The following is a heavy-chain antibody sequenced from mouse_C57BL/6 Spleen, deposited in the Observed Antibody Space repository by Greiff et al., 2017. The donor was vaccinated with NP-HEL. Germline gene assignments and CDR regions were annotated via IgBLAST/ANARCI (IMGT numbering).Heavy chain of an antibody. J-gene: IGHJ3*01. D-gene: IGHD2-4*01. Sequence: VQLKQSGGDLVKPGGSLKLSCAASGFTFSSYGMSWVRQTPDKRLEWVATISSGGSYTYYPDSVKGRFTISRDNAKNTLYLQMSSLKSEDTAMYYCARFMITTKGFAYWGQGTLVTVSA. CDR2: ISSGGSYT. CDR1: GFTFSSYG. CDR3: ARFMITTKGFAY. V-gene: IGHV5-6*01.